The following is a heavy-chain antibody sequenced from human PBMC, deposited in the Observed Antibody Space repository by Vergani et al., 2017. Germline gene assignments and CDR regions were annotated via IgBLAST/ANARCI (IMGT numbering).Heavy chain of an antibody. D-gene: IGHD3-22*01. J-gene: IGHJ4*02. V-gene: IGHV3-74*01. CDR1: GFTFSSYW. Sequence: EVQLVESGGGLVQPGGSLRLSCAASGFTFSSYWMHWVRQAPGKGLVWVSRINSDGSSTSYADSVKGRFTISRDNAKNSLYLQMNSLRAEDTALYYCAKDYYDSSGYSPFDYWGQGTLVTVSS. CDR3: AKDYYDSSGYSPFDY. CDR2: INSDGSST.